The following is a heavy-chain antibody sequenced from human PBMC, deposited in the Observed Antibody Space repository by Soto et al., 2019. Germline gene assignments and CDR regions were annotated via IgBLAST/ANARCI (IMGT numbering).Heavy chain of an antibody. Sequence: EVQLLESGGGLVQPGGSLRLSCAASGFTFSNFDMSWVRQAPGKGLEWVSGISTSGGTTYYADSVKGRFTSSRDNSKNTLYLQMTSLRAEDTAVYYWATGTAAPADWGQGTLVSVSS. CDR3: ATGTAAPAD. J-gene: IGHJ1*01. V-gene: IGHV3-23*01. D-gene: IGHD6-13*01. CDR1: GFTFSNFD. CDR2: ISTSGGTT.